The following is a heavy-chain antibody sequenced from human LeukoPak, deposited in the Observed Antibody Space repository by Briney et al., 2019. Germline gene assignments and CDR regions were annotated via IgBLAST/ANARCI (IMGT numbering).Heavy chain of an antibody. J-gene: IGHJ4*02. CDR1: GFTFSSYG. CDR2: IRYDGSNK. D-gene: IGHD1-26*01. Sequence: GGSLRLSCAASGFTFSSYGMHWVRQAPGKGLEWVAFIRYDGSNKYYADSVKGRFTISRDNSKNTLYLQMNSLRAEDTAVYYCASQLGIVGATVEYWGQGTLVTVSS. V-gene: IGHV3-30*02. CDR3: ASQLGIVGATVEY.